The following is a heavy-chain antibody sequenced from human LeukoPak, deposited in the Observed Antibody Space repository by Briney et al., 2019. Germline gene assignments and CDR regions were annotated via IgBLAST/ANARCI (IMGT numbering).Heavy chain of an antibody. CDR2: VKSKSEGGTT. CDR1: GFTLSKAW. V-gene: IGHV3-15*01. Sequence: GGSLRLSCAASGFTLSKAWKSWVRQAPGKGLEYLGRVKSKSEGGTTDYAAPVKGRFTISRDDSKGTLYLQMNSLKTEDTAVYYCATGWQLIDFWGQGTLVTVSS. J-gene: IGHJ4*02. CDR3: ATGWQLIDF. D-gene: IGHD6-13*01.